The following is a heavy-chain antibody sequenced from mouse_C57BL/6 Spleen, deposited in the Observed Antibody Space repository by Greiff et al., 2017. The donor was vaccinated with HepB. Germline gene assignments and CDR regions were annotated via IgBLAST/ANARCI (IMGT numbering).Heavy chain of an antibody. J-gene: IGHJ4*01. CDR1: GYTFTSYW. D-gene: IGHD3-2*02. Sequence: VQLQQSGAELVKPGASVKMSCKASGYTFTSYWITWVKQRPGQGLEWIGDIYPGSGSTNYNEKFKSKATLTVDTSSSTAYMQLSSLTSEDSAVYYGARSRTSQLRIRDYAMNYWGQGTSVTVSS. CDR2: IYPGSGST. V-gene: IGHV1-55*01. CDR3: ARSRTSQLRIRDYAMNY.